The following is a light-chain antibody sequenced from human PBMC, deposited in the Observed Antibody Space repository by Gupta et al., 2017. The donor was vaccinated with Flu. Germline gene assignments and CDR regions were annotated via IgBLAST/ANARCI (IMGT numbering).Light chain of an antibody. V-gene: IGLV1-40*01. CDR3: QSYASDLRGPS. CDR2: DTT. Sequence: QSVLMQPPSVSGAPGQRATIVCTGSTSNIGAGYDVHWYQQFPGAAPKVLIFDTTSRPSGVPQRFSASKSGNSASLAITGLQAEDEANYYCQSYASDLRGPSFGAGTKVTV. J-gene: IGLJ2*01. CDR1: TSNIGAGYD.